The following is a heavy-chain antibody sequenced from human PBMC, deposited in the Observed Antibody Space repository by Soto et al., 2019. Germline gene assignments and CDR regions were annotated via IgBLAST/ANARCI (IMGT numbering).Heavy chain of an antibody. CDR3: ARVLRIGTSGHAFDI. D-gene: IGHD3-9*01. J-gene: IGHJ3*02. Sequence: VQLVESGGGLVQPGGSLRLSCAASGFIVSDKYMSWVRQAPGKGLEWVSLIYSSGTTYSADSVKGKFTISRHNYKNTLSLQMNSLTAEEKAVYYCARVLRIGTSGHAFDIWGQGTMVTVSS. V-gene: IGHV3-66*01. CDR2: IYSSGTT. CDR1: GFIVSDKY.